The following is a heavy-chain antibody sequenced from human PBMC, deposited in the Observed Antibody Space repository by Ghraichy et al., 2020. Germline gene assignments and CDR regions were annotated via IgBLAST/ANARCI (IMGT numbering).Heavy chain of an antibody. Sequence: SETLSLTCTVSGDSISSSSFYWGWIRQPPGKGLEWIGSIYYSGSTYYNPSLKSRVTISVDTSKNQFSLKLSSLTAADTAVYYCARDGSSVYDWSIGMDVWGQGTTVAVSS. CDR3: ARDGSSVYDWSIGMDV. CDR2: IYYSGST. CDR1: GDSISSSSFY. J-gene: IGHJ6*02. D-gene: IGHD5/OR15-5a*01. V-gene: IGHV4-39*07.